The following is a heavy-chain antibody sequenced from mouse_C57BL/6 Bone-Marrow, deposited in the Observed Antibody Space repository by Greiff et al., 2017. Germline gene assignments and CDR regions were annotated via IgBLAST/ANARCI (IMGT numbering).Heavy chain of an antibody. V-gene: IGHV1-69*01. D-gene: IGHD2-14*01. CDR3: ARGLGPFAY. Sequence: QVQLQQPGAELVMPGASVKLSCKASGYTFTSYWMHWVKQRPGQGLEWIGEIDPSDSYTNYNQKFKGKSTLTVDKSSSTSYMQLSSLTSEDSAVYYCARGLGPFAYWGQGTLVTVSA. J-gene: IGHJ3*01. CDR1: GYTFTSYW. CDR2: IDPSDSYT.